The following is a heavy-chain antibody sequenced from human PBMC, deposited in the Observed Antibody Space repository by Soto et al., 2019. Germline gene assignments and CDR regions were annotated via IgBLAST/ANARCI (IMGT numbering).Heavy chain of an antibody. J-gene: IGHJ4*02. Sequence: PGASLKISCQSSGYTFSNFWIGWVRQLPGKGRECMGIIYPGDHETRYSPSFHGKVTISADRSINTAYLQWNSLEASDTAFYFCARSPRSSPYFDYWGQGALVTVSS. CDR2: IYPGDHET. CDR1: GYTFSNFW. V-gene: IGHV5-51*01. D-gene: IGHD6-13*01. CDR3: ARSPRSSPYFDY.